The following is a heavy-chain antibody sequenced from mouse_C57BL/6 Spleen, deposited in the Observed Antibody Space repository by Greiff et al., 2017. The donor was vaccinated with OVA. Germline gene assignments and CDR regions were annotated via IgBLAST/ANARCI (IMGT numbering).Heavy chain of an antibody. D-gene: IGHD1-1*01. CDR2: INYDGSST. J-gene: IGHJ2*01. CDR1: GFTFSDYY. CDR3: ARGPSIYYYGGYFDY. V-gene: IGHV5-16*01. Sequence: EVQLVESEGGLVQPGSSMKLSCTASGFTFSDYYMAWVRQVPEKGLEWVANINYDGSSTYYLDSLKSRFIISRDNAKNILYLQMSSLKSEDTATYYCARGPSIYYYGGYFDYWGQGTTLTVSS.